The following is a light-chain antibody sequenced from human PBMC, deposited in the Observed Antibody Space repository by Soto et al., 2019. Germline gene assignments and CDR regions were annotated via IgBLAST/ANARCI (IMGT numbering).Light chain of an antibody. J-gene: IGLJ2*01. CDR1: SSNIGSDY. Sequence: QSVLTQPPSASGTPGQTVTITCSGSSSNIGSDYVFWYQQLPGTAPRLLIYRDIQRPSGVPDRFSGSKSGSSGSLAISALRSEDEADYYCATWDDSLSGALIGGGTQLTVL. CDR3: ATWDDSLSGAL. CDR2: RDI. V-gene: IGLV1-47*01.